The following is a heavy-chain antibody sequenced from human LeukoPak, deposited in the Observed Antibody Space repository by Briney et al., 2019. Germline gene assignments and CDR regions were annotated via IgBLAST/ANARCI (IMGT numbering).Heavy chain of an antibody. CDR2: IKSKTNGGTT. Sequence: GGSLRLSCAASGFTVSNVWMNWVRQAPGKGLEWVGRIKSKTNGGTTDYAAPVKGRFTVSRDDSKNTLYLQMNSLRTEDTAVYYRATDGVGNGGDAVMSKRGYDCLGQGTLVTVSS. CDR1: GFTVSNVW. CDR3: ATDGVGNGGDAVMSKRGYDC. J-gene: IGHJ4*02. D-gene: IGHD3-16*01. V-gene: IGHV3-15*01.